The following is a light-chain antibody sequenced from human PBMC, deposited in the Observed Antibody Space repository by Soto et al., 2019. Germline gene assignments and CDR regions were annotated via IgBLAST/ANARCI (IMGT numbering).Light chain of an antibody. Sequence: QAVVTQSSSASASLGSSVTLTCTLSSGHSSYIIAWHQQQPGKAPRYLMKLEGSGSYNKGSGVPDRFSGSSSGADRYLTISNLQFEDEADYYCETWDSNTRVFGGGTQLTVL. CDR3: ETWDSNTRV. V-gene: IGLV4-60*02. CDR2: LEGSGSY. J-gene: IGLJ3*02. CDR1: SGHSSYI.